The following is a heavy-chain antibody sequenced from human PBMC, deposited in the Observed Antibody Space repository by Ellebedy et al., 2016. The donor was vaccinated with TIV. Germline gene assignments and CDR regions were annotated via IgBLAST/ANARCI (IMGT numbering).Heavy chain of an antibody. V-gene: IGHV4-59*01. Sequence: SETLSLXXTVSGGSISSYYWSWIRQPPGKGLEWIGYIYYSGSTNYNPSLKSRVTISVDTSKNQFSLKLSSVTAAGTAVYYCARVRPINLLYSSSSYWFGPWGQGTLVTVSS. D-gene: IGHD6-6*01. J-gene: IGHJ5*02. CDR2: IYYSGST. CDR3: ARVRPINLLYSSSSYWFGP. CDR1: GGSISSYY.